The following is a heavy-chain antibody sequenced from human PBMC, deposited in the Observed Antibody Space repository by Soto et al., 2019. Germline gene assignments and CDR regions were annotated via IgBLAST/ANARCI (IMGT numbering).Heavy chain of an antibody. D-gene: IGHD2-2*01. Sequence: SVKVSCKASGGTFSSYAISWVRQAPGQGLEWMGGIIPIFGTANYAQKFQGRVTITADESTSTAYMELSSLRSEDTAVYYCARDRDVVRPRERRYCSSTSCYGGRSYGMTSGAKGPRSPSP. V-gene: IGHV1-69*13. CDR3: ARDRDVVRPRERRYCSSTSCYGGRSYGMTS. J-gene: IGHJ6*02. CDR1: GGTFSSYA. CDR2: IIPIFGTA.